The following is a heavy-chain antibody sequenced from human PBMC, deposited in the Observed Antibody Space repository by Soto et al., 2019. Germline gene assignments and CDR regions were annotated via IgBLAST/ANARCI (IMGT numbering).Heavy chain of an antibody. D-gene: IGHD2-2*02. CDR1: GGSFSGYY. CDR3: ARGRYCSSTSCYTVGYYYYGMDV. J-gene: IGHJ6*02. Sequence: TSETLSLTCAVSGGSFSGYYWSWIRQPPGKGLEWIGEINHSGSTNYNPSLKSRVTISVDTSKNQFSLKLSSVTAADTAVYYCARGRYCSSTSCYTVGYYYYGMDVWGQGTTVTVSS. CDR2: INHSGST. V-gene: IGHV4-34*01.